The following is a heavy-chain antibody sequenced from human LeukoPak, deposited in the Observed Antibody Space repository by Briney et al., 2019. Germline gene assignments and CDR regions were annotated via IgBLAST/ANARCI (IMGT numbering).Heavy chain of an antibody. Sequence: NPGGSLRLSCAASGFTFSSYSMNWVRQAPGKGLEWVSSISSSSSYIYYADSVKGRFTISRDNAKNSLYLQMNSLRAEDTAVYYCARGHSSGWYTDEVYNWFDPWGQGTLVTVSS. CDR2: ISSSSSYI. J-gene: IGHJ5*02. D-gene: IGHD6-19*01. CDR3: ARGHSSGWYTDEVYNWFDP. V-gene: IGHV3-21*01. CDR1: GFTFSSYS.